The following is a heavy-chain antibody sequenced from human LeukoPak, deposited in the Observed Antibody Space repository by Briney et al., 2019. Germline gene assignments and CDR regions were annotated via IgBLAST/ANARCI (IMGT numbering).Heavy chain of an antibody. CDR3: ARVRARYSGSYYDGVDAFDI. CDR2: IIPIFGTA. D-gene: IGHD1-26*01. Sequence: SVKVSCKASGGTFSSYAISWVRQAPGQGLEWMGGIIPIFGTADYAQKFQGRVTITADESTSTAYMELSSLRSEDTAVYYCARVRARYSGSYYDGVDAFDIWGQGTMVTVSS. J-gene: IGHJ3*02. CDR1: GGTFSSYA. V-gene: IGHV1-69*13.